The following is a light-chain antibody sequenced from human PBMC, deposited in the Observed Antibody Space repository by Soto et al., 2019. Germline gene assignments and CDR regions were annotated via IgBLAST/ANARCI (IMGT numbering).Light chain of an antibody. CDR1: QSISSW. CDR2: KAS. Sequence: DIQMTQSPSTLSASVGDRVTITCRASQSISSWLAWYQQKPGKAPKLLIYKASTLESGVPSRFSGSGSGTEFTLTISRLQPDDFATYYCQHSNSYPFTFGQGTKVEIK. J-gene: IGKJ1*01. V-gene: IGKV1-5*03. CDR3: QHSNSYPFT.